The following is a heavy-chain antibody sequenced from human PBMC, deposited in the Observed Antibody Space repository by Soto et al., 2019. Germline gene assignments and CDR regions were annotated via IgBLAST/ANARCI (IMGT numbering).Heavy chain of an antibody. V-gene: IGHV1-18*01. CDR2: ISAYNGNT. J-gene: IGHJ4*02. CDR3: ASQFGYSSGWYFDY. D-gene: IGHD6-19*01. Sequence: ASVKLSCKASGYTFASYGISWVRQAPGQGLEWMGWISAYNGNTNYAQKLQGRVTMATDTSTSTAYMELRSLRSDDTAVYYCASQFGYSSGWYFDYWGQGTLVTVSA. CDR1: GYTFASYG.